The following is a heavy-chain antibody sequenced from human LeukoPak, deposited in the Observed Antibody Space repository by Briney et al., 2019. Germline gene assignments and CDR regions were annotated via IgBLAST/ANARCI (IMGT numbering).Heavy chain of an antibody. CDR2: ISSSSSYI. CDR3: AMDCGSGSYDY. V-gene: IGHV3-21*01. Sequence: KAGGSLRLSFAASGFTFSSYSMNWVRQAPGKGLEWVSSISSSSSYIYYADSVKGRFTISRDNAKNSLYLQMNSLRAEDTAVYYCAMDCGSGSYDYWGQGTLVTVSS. J-gene: IGHJ4*02. CDR1: GFTFSSYS. D-gene: IGHD3-10*01.